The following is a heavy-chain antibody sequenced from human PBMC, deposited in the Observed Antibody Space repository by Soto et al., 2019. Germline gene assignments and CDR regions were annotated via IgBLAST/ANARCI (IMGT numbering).Heavy chain of an antibody. CDR1: GDSVSSNSAA. D-gene: IGHD5-12*01. V-gene: IGHV6-1*01. J-gene: IGHJ6*03. CDR3: ARGVATISGYYYYYYMDV. CDR2: TYYRSKWYN. Sequence: KQSQTLSLTCAISGDSVSSNSAAWNWIRQSPSRGLEWLGRTYYRSKWYNDYAVSVKSRITINPDTSKNQFSLQLNSVTPEDTAVYYCARGVATISGYYYYYYMDVWGKGTTVTVSS.